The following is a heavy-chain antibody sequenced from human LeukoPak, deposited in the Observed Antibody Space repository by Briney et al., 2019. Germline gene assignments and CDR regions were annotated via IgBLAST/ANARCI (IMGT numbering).Heavy chain of an antibody. V-gene: IGHV4-59*02. CDR3: ARGPFRGTGDGALDI. CDR1: GGSVSSYY. Sequence: SETLSLTCTVSGGSVSSYYWSWIREPPGKGLEWMGYTYYSGSTHYNPSLTSRVTISVDTSKNQFSLRLTSVTAADTAIYYCARGPFRGTGDGALDIWGQGTMVTVS. J-gene: IGHJ3*02. CDR2: TYYSGST. D-gene: IGHD1-26*01.